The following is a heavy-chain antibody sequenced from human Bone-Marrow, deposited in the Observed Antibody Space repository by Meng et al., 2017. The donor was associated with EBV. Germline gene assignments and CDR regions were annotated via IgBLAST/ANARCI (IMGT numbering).Heavy chain of an antibody. CDR1: GGSSSSSNW. CDR3: ARDGDMPVAAD. D-gene: IGHD6-19*01. J-gene: IGHJ4*02. V-gene: IGHV4-4*02. Sequence: VQLERAGPGLVQPSGTLSPTFAVSGGSSSSSNWWSWLRQPPGKGLEWIGEIYHSGSTNYNPSLKSRATISVDKSKNQFSLKLSSVTAADTAVYYCARDGDMPVAADWGQGTLVTASS. CDR2: IYHSGST.